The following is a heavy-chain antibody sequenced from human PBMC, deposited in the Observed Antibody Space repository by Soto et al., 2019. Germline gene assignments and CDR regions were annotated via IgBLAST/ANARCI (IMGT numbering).Heavy chain of an antibody. V-gene: IGHV3-33*01. D-gene: IGHD7-27*01. CDR1: GFTFSSYG. CDR2: IWYDGSNK. J-gene: IGHJ5*02. Sequence: LRLSCAASGFTFSSYGMHWVRQAPGKGLEWVAVIWYDGSNKYYADSVKGRFTISRDNSKNTLYLQMNSLRAEDTAVYYCARDSLTDSRKNWFDPWGQGTLVTVSS. CDR3: ARDSLTDSRKNWFDP.